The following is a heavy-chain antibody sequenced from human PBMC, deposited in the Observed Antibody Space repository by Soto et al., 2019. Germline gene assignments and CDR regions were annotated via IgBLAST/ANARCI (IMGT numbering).Heavy chain of an antibody. V-gene: IGHV3-23*01. CDR3: AKDPPIVVVTTRSQRDAFDI. Sequence: GGSLRLSCAASGFTFSSYAMSWVRQAPGKELKWVSAISGSGGSTYYADSVKGRFTISRDNSKNTLYLQMNSLRAEDTAVYYCAKDPPIVVVTTRSQRDAFDIWGQGTMVTVSS. CDR2: ISGSGGST. D-gene: IGHD2-21*02. CDR1: GFTFSSYA. J-gene: IGHJ3*02.